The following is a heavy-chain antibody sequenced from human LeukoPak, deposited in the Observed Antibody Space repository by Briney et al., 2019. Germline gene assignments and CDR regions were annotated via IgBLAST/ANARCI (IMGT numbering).Heavy chain of an antibody. J-gene: IGHJ4*02. CDR1: GGTFSSYG. CDR2: ISAYNGNT. CDR3: ARDYFSGGIVVVPAASLD. Sequence: ASVKVSCKASGGTFSSYGISWVRQAPGQGLEWMGWISAYNGNTNYAQKLQGRVTMTTDTSTSTAYMELRSLRSDDTAVYYCARDYFSGGIVVVPAASLDWGQGTLVTVSS. V-gene: IGHV1-18*01. D-gene: IGHD2-2*01.